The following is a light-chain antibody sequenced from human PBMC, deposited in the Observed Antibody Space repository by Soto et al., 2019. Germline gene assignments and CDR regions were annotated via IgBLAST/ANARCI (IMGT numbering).Light chain of an antibody. CDR1: QSVSSN. V-gene: IGKV3-15*01. J-gene: IGKJ4*01. Sequence: EIVMTQSPATLSVSPGERATLSCRASQSVSSNLAWYQQNPGQAPRLLIFGSSTRATGIPARFSGSGSGTDFTLTISGLQSEDFAVYYCQQYNNWPGAFGGGTKVEIK. CDR2: GSS. CDR3: QQYNNWPGA.